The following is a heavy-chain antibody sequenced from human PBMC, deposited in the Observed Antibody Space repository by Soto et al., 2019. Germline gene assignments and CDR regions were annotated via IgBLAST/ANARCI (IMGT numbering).Heavy chain of an antibody. CDR3: ARGDGIAAAGLRSTYYYYYGMDV. CDR1: GGSISSYY. Sequence: QVQLQESGPGLVKPSETLSLTCTVSGGSISSYYWSWIRQPAGKGLEWIGRIYTSGSTNYNPSLQSRVTMSVDTSKNQFSLKLSSVTAADTAVYYCARGDGIAAAGLRSTYYYYYGMDVWGQGTTVTVSS. D-gene: IGHD6-13*01. J-gene: IGHJ6*02. CDR2: IYTSGST. V-gene: IGHV4-4*07.